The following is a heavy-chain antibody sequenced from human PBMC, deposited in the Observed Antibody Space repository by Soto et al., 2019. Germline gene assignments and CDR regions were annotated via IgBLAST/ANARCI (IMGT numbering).Heavy chain of an antibody. V-gene: IGHV1-2*02. CDR1: GYTFTVYY. CDR3: ARNRAKGGGSAGCEY. Sequence: ASVKVSCKASGYTFTVYYMHWVRQAPGQGLEWMGWINPKSGGTMYPQKFQGRVTMTWDTSISTAYMALTRLRSDDTAVYYCARNRAKGGGSAGCEYWRQGKLVSVSS. J-gene: IGHJ4*02. D-gene: IGHD1-26*01. CDR2: INPKSGGT.